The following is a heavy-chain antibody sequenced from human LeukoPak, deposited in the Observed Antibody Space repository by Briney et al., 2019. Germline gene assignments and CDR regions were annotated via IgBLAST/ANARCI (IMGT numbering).Heavy chain of an antibody. Sequence: SETLSLTCTVSGGSISSYYWSWIRQPPGKGLEWIGYIYYSGSTNYNPSLKSRVTISVDTSKNQFSLKLSSATAADTAVYYCARDRGEDGYNTFDIWGQGTMVTVSS. J-gene: IGHJ3*02. D-gene: IGHD5-24*01. V-gene: IGHV4-59*01. CDR1: GGSISSYY. CDR3: ARDRGEDGYNTFDI. CDR2: IYYSGST.